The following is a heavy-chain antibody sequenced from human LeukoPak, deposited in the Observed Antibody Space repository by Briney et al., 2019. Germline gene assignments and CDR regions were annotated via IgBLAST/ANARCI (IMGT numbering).Heavy chain of an antibody. V-gene: IGHV3-9*01. CDR3: AKVEGSFGGYYDH. CDR2: ISWNTGSI. D-gene: IGHD5-18*01. Sequence: GGSLRLSCAASGCTFDDYGMHWVRQAPGKGLEWVSGISWNTGSIDYADSVKGRFTISRDNTKKSLYLQMNSLRAEDTAFYYCAKVEGSFGGYYDHWGQGTLVTVSS. J-gene: IGHJ5*02. CDR1: GCTFDDYG.